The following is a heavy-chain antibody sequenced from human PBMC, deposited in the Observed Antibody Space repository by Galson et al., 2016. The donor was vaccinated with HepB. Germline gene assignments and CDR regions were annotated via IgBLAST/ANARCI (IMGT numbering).Heavy chain of an antibody. J-gene: IGHJ4*02. CDR1: GFTFSIYD. CDR2: IYSGGNT. Sequence: SLRLSCAASGFTFSIYDMSWVRQAPGKGLEFVSVIYSGGNTYYADSVKGRFTISRDNAKNSVYLQMNSLRAEDTAVYYCAKVRFCSSTWCHPYYFDYWGQGTLVTVSS. V-gene: IGHV3-66*01. CDR3: AKVRFCSSTWCHPYYFDY. D-gene: IGHD2-2*01.